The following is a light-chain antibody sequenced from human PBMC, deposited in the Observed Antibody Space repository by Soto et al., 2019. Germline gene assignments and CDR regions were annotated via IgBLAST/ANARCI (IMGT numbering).Light chain of an antibody. CDR2: EVS. Sequence: QSALTQPASVSGSPGQSITISCTGTSSDVGGYNYVSWYQQHPGKAPKLLIYEVSNRPSGVSNRFSGSKSGNTASLTTSGLQAEDEADCYCTSYTSSSTWVFGGGTKVTVL. V-gene: IGLV2-14*01. J-gene: IGLJ3*02. CDR1: SSDVGGYNY. CDR3: TSYTSSSTWV.